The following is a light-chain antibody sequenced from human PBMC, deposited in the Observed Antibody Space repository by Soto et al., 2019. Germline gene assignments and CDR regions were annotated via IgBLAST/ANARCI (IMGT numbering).Light chain of an antibody. CDR1: QSVRSSY. Sequence: DIVLTQSPGTLSLSPGERATLSCRASQSVRSSYLAWNQQKPGQPHRLLIYDASNRATGVPDRFSGSGSGTDFTLAISRLEPEDFAVYYCQQYGGSPTFGLGTKVEIK. V-gene: IGKV3-20*01. CDR2: DAS. J-gene: IGKJ1*01. CDR3: QQYGGSPT.